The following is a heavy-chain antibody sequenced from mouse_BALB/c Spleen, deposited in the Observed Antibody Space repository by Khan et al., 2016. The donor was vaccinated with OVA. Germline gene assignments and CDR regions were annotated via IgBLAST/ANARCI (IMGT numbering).Heavy chain of an antibody. J-gene: IGHJ1*01. D-gene: IGHD2-1*01. CDR3: ARQIYPGYFDV. V-gene: IGHV2-6-1*01. CDR2: IWSDGRT. Sequence: VKLEESGPGLVAPSQSLSITCTISGFSLTSYGVHWVRQPPGKGLEWLVVIWSDGRTTYNSALKSRLNINKDNSKSQVFLKMNSLQTDDTAMYYCARQIYPGYFDVWGAGTTVTVSS. CDR1: GFSLTSYG.